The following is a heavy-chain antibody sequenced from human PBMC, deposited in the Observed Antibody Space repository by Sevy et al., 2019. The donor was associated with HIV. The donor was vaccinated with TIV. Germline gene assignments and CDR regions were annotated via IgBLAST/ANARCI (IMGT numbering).Heavy chain of an antibody. Sequence: GGSLRLSCAASGFTFSAYWMHWVPQAPGKGLGWVPNINQGGSEKYYVDSVKARFTISRDNAKNSLFLQMNSLRAEDTAVYYCARALAAAASSWGQGALVTVSS. V-gene: IGHV3-7*01. D-gene: IGHD6-13*01. CDR2: INQGGSEK. CDR1: GFTFSAYW. CDR3: ARALAAAASS. J-gene: IGHJ5*02.